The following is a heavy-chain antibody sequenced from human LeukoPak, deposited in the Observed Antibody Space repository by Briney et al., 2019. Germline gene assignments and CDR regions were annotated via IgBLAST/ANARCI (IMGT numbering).Heavy chain of an antibody. CDR2: IFYSGST. D-gene: IGHD3-10*01. J-gene: IGHJ4*02. CDR1: GGSISSSNW. V-gene: IGHV4-4*03. Sequence: PGTLSLTCAVSGGSISSSNWWSWVRQPPGKGLEWIGGIFYSGSTNDNPSLKNRVTISVDKSKNQFSLKVSSMTAADTAVYYCARGYTSGSYYHYWGQGTLVTVSS. CDR3: ARGYTSGSYYHY.